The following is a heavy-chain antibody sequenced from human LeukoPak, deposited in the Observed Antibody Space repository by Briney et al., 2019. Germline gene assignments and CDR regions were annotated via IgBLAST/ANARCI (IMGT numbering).Heavy chain of an antibody. CDR3: ARYSSENYWFDP. D-gene: IGHD6-19*01. V-gene: IGHV3-53*01. CDR2: IYSVGST. J-gene: IGHJ5*02. CDR1: GFTVSSNY. Sequence: GGSLRLSCAASGFTVSSNYMSWVRQAPGKGLEWVSVIYSVGSTYYADSVKGRFTISRDNSKNTLYLQMNSLRAEDTAVYYCARYSSENYWFDPWGQGTLVTVSS.